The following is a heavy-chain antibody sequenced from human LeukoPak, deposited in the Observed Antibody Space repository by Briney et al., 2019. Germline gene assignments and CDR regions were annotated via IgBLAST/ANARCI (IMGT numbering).Heavy chain of an antibody. J-gene: IGHJ3*01. Sequence: SSETLSLTCAVSGGSISSGGYSWSWIRQPPGKGLEWIGYIYHSGSTYYNPSLKSRVTISVDRSKNQFSLKLSSVTAADTAVYYCASSYYYDSSGYGPPDVWGQGTMVTVSS. V-gene: IGHV4-30-2*01. CDR2: IYHSGST. CDR1: GGSISSGGYS. CDR3: ASSYYYDSSGYGPPDV. D-gene: IGHD3-22*01.